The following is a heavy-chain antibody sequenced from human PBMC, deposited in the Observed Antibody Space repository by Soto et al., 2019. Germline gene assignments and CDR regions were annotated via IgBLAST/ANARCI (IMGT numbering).Heavy chain of an antibody. CDR1: GGTFSSYA. V-gene: IGHV1-69*13. CDR3: AGGYSYGYNYGMDV. Sequence: SVKVSCKASGGTFSSYAISWVRQAPGQGLEWMGGIIPIFGTANYARKFQGRVTITADESTSTAYMELSSLRSEDTAVYYCAGGYSYGYNYGMDVWGQGTTVTVSS. J-gene: IGHJ6*02. D-gene: IGHD5-18*01. CDR2: IIPIFGTA.